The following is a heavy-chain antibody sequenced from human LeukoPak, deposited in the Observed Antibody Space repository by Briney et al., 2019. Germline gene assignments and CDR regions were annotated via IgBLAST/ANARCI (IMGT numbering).Heavy chain of an antibody. CDR3: ARGRGSSWYYVT. CDR1: GGSFSGYY. D-gene: IGHD6-13*01. CDR2: INHSGST. V-gene: IGHV4-34*01. Sequence: PSETLSLTCAVYGGSFSGYYWSWIRQPPGKGLEWIGEINHSGSTNYNPSLKSRVTISVDTPKNQFSLKLSSVTAADTAVYYCARGRGSSWYYVTWGQGTLVTVSS. J-gene: IGHJ5*02.